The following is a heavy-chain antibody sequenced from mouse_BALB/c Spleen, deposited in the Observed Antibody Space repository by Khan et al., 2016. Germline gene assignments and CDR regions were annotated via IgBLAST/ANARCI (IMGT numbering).Heavy chain of an antibody. CDR1: GYTFTDYY. CDR3: ARSYCGYFAMDY. Sequence: QVQLQQSGTELPRPGASVKLSCKASGYTFTDYYLHWVKQRTGQGLEWIGEIFPGSGNTYYNEKFKGKASLTADTSSSTAYMQLSSLTSEDSAVYFCARSYCGYFAMDYWGHGTSVTVSA. CDR2: IFPGSGNT. D-gene: IGHD1-2*01. V-gene: IGHV1-77*01. J-gene: IGHJ4*01.